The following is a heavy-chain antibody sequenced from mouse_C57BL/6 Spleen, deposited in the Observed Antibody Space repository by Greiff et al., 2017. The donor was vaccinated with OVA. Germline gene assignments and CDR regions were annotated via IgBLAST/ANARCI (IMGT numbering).Heavy chain of an antibody. CDR2: FYPGDGDT. Sequence: QVQLKESGPELVKPGASVKISCKASGYAFSSSWMNWVKQRPGKGLEWIGRFYPGDGDTNYNGKFKGKATLTADKSSSTAYMQLSSLTSEDSAVCVCAYDYDGGYVDGWGQGTTLTVSS. J-gene: IGHJ2*01. CDR1: GYAFSSSW. CDR3: AYDYDGGYVDG. D-gene: IGHD2-4*01. V-gene: IGHV1-82*01.